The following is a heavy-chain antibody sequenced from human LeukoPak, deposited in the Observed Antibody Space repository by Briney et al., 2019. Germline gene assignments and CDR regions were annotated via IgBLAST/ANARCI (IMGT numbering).Heavy chain of an antibody. CDR2: IYWDDDK. D-gene: IGHD6-19*01. CDR3: AHSSRLVLGIDY. Sequence: SGPTPVNPTQTLTLTCTFSGFSLNTSAVGVGWIRQPPGKALEWLALIYWDDDKRYSPSLKSRLTITKGTSKNQVVLTMTNMDPVDTATYYCAHSSRLVLGIDYWGQGTLVTVSS. CDR1: GFSLNTSAVG. V-gene: IGHV2-5*02. J-gene: IGHJ4*02.